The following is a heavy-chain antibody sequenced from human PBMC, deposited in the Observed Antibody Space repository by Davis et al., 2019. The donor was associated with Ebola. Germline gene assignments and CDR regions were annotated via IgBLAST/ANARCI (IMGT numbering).Heavy chain of an antibody. D-gene: IGHD4-17*01. V-gene: IGHV3-23*01. Sequence: ETLSLTCTVSGGSISSYYWSWIRQPPGKGLEWVSVVSGRATTIYYADSVKGRFTISRDNSKNTLYLQMNSLRAEDTAIYYCAREMNTAHSYWGQGTLVTVSS. J-gene: IGHJ4*02. CDR3: AREMNTAHSY. CDR1: GGSISSYY. CDR2: VSGRATTI.